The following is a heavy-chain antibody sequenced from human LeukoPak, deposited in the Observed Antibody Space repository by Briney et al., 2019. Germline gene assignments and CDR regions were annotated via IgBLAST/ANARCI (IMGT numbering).Heavy chain of an antibody. Sequence: ASVKVSCKASGYTFTGYYIHWVRQAPGQGLEWMGWFNAITGDGTDYAQKFQGRVAMTRGTFISTAYMELSGLRSDDTAVYYCARGLPYPDGSGYHYIDYWGQGTLVTVSS. J-gene: IGHJ4*02. V-gene: IGHV1-2*02. CDR1: GYTFTGYY. CDR3: ARGLPYPDGSGYHYIDY. CDR2: FNAITGDGT. D-gene: IGHD3-22*01.